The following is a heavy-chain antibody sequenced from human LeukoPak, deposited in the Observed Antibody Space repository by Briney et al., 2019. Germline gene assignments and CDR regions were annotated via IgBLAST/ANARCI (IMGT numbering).Heavy chain of an antibody. CDR1: GYTFTDHY. Sequence: ASVKVSCKASGYTFTDHYMHWVRQAPGQGLEWMGWISPKSGGTNYAQKFQGRVTMTRDTSVSTAYMELSRLRCDDTAVYYCATNEVVGLYSYFDYWGQGTLVTVSS. CDR3: ATNEVVGLYSYFDY. V-gene: IGHV1-2*02. CDR2: ISPKSGGT. D-gene: IGHD5-12*01. J-gene: IGHJ4*02.